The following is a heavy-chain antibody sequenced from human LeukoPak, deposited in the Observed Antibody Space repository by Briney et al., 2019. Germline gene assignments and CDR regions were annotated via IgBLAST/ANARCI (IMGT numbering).Heavy chain of an antibody. CDR2: IYPGDSDT. V-gene: IGHV5-51*01. D-gene: IGHD3-16*01. J-gene: IGHJ4*02. CDR1: GYSFTSYW. Sequence: GGSLQISCKGSGYSFTSYWIGWVRQVPGKGLEWMGIIYPGDSDTIYSPSFQGQVTISADKSISTAYLQWSSLKASDTAMYYCARHVWGSYNYFDYWGQGTLVTVSS. CDR3: ARHVWGSYNYFDY.